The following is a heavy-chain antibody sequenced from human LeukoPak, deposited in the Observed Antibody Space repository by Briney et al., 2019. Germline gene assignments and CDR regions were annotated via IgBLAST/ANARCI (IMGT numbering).Heavy chain of an antibody. Sequence: GASVKVSCKASGYTFTGYYMHWVRQAPGQGLEWMGGINPNSGGTNYAQKFPGRGTMTRDTSISTAYMELSRLRSDDTAVYYCASTTVAAAVDYWGQGTLVTVSS. CDR3: ASTTVAAAVDY. CDR1: GYTFTGYY. J-gene: IGHJ4*02. CDR2: INPNSGGT. V-gene: IGHV1-2*02. D-gene: IGHD6-13*01.